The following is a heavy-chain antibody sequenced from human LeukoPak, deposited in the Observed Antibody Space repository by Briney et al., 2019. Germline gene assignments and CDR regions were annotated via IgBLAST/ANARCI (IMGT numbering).Heavy chain of an antibody. CDR1: GYTFTSYG. CDR3: ATGLGYCSGGSCYYFDY. Sequence: ASVKVSCKASGYTFTSYGISWVRQAPGQGLEWMGWISAYNGNTNYAQKLQGRVTMTTDTSTSTAYMELRSLRSDDTAVYYCATGLGYCSGGSCYYFDYWGQGTLVTVSS. V-gene: IGHV1-18*01. D-gene: IGHD2-15*01. J-gene: IGHJ4*02. CDR2: ISAYNGNT.